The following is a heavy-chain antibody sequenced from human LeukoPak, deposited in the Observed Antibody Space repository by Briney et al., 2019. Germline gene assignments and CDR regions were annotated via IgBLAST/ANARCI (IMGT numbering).Heavy chain of an antibody. Sequence: GASVKVSCKASRYTFTSYAMHWVRQAPGQRLERMGWINAGNGNTKYSQKFQGRVTITRDTSASTAYMELSSLRSEDTAVYYCARESDFWVVRELGCRDVWGQGTTVTVSS. D-gene: IGHD3-3*01. J-gene: IGHJ6*02. CDR2: INAGNGNT. V-gene: IGHV1-3*01. CDR1: RYTFTSYA. CDR3: ARESDFWVVRELGCRDV.